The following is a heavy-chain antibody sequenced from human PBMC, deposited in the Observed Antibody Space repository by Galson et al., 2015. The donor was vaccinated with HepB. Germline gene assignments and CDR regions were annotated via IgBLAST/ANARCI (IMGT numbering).Heavy chain of an antibody. J-gene: IGHJ6*02. Sequence: SVKVSCKASGGTFSSYTISWVRQAPGQGLEWMGRIIPILGIAYYAQKFQGRVTITADKSTSTAYMEMSSLRSEDTAVYYCAREEIESYYYYGRDVWGQGTTVTVSS. CDR1: GGTFSSYT. V-gene: IGHV1-69*04. CDR2: IIPILGIA. CDR3: AREEIESYYYYGRDV.